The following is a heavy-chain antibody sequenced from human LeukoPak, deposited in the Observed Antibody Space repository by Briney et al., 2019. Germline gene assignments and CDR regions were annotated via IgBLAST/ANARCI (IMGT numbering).Heavy chain of an antibody. CDR3: AKGTQSDSSGYYFDY. CDR2: ISGSGGST. V-gene: IGHV3-23*01. CDR1: GFTFSVYA. D-gene: IGHD3-22*01. J-gene: IGHJ4*02. Sequence: GSLRLSCAASGFTFSVYAMSWVRQAPGKGLEWVSAISGSGGSTYYADSVKGRFTISRDNSKNTLYLQMNSLRAEDTAVYYCAKGTQSDSSGYYFDYWGQGTLVTVSS.